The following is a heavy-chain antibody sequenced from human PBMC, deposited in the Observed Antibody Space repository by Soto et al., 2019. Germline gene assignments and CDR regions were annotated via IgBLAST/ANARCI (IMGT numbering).Heavy chain of an antibody. Sequence: QVQLVQSGAEVKKPGASVKVSCKASGYTFTDYYIHWVRQAPGQGLEWLGWFNPKTGGPNHAPKFQGRGTMTRDTPISTTYMELASLTSDDTAVYYCAREDAGFGDHWAPGTLVTVSS. CDR2: FNPKTGGP. CDR3: AREDAGFGDH. CDR1: GYTFTDYY. V-gene: IGHV1-2*02. J-gene: IGHJ4*02. D-gene: IGHD3-16*01.